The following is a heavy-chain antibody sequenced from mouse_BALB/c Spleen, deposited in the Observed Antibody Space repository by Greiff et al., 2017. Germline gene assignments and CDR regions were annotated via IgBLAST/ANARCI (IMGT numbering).Heavy chain of an antibody. CDR1: GYAFTNYL. CDR2: INPGSGGT. J-gene: IGHJ4*01. D-gene: IGHD1-1*01. V-gene: IGHV1-54*01. Sequence: QVQLQQSGAELVRPGTSVKVSCKASGYAFTNYLIEWVKQRPGQGLEWIGVINPGSGGTNYNEKFKGKATLTADKSSSTAYMQLSSLTSDDAAVYFCARSSRDAMDYWGQGTSVTVSS. CDR3: ARSSRDAMDY.